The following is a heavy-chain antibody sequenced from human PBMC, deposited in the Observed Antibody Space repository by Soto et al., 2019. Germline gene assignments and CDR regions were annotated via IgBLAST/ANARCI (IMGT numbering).Heavy chain of an antibody. CDR3: ARGGTSTGFYGMDV. D-gene: IGHD2-8*02. CDR1: GGSINNYY. J-gene: IGHJ6*02. Sequence: KTSETLSLTCSVSGGSINNYYWNWIRQSAGKGLEWIGRLDSGGSIRYNPSLKSRVTLSVDTSKNQLSLKLTSVTAADTALYYCARGGTSTGFYGMDVWGQGTTVTVSS. CDR2: LDSGGSI. V-gene: IGHV4-4*07.